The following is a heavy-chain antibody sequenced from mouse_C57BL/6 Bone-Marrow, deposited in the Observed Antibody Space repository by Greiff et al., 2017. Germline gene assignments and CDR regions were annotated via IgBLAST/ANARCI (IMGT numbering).Heavy chain of an antibody. J-gene: IGHJ4*01. V-gene: IGHV1-80*01. CDR1: GYAFSSYW. Sequence: QVQLKQSGAELVKPGASVKISCKASGYAFSSYWMNWVKQRPGKGLEWLGQIYPGDGDTNYNGKFKGKATLTADKSSSTAYMQLSSLTSEDSAVYFCARERHYCYAMDYWGQGTSVTVSS. CDR2: IYPGDGDT. CDR3: ARERHYCYAMDY. D-gene: IGHD3-2*01.